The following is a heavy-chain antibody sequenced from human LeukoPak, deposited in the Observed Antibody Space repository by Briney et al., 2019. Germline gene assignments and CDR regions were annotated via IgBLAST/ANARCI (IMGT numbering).Heavy chain of an antibody. CDR2: IYHSGST. CDR3: ARLYDILTAPRDY. V-gene: IGHV4-4*02. Sequence: SETLSLTCAVSGGSISSSNWWSWVRQPPGKGLEWIGEIYHSGSTNYNPSLKSRVTISVDKSKNQFSLKLSSVTAADTAVYYCARLYDILTAPRDYWGQGTLVTVSS. CDR1: GGSISSSNW. D-gene: IGHD3-9*01. J-gene: IGHJ4*02.